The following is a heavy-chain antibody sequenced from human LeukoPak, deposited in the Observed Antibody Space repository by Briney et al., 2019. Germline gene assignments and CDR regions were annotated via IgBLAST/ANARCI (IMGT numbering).Heavy chain of an antibody. CDR3: ARQDGSAFYYFDY. Sequence: GESLKISCKASGYSFSIYWIAWVRQMPGKGLEWMGIIYPRDSDTKYSPSLQGQVIISVDKSTTTAYLQWNSLKASDTAMYYCARQDGSAFYYFDYWGQGTLVTVSS. D-gene: IGHD2-2*03. CDR2: IYPRDSDT. CDR1: GYSFSIYW. V-gene: IGHV5-51*01. J-gene: IGHJ4*02.